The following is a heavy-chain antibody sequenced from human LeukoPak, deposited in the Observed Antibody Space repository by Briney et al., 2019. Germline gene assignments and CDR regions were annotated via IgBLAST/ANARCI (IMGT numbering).Heavy chain of an antibody. Sequence: GESLKISCQGSGYSFTSYWIGWVRQMPGKGLEWMGLIYPRDSDTRYSPSFQGQVTITADKSISTAYLQWSSLKASDTAMYYCASGGIAVAGNRGAFDIWGQGTMVTVSS. CDR3: ASGGIAVAGNRGAFDI. V-gene: IGHV5-51*01. J-gene: IGHJ3*02. CDR1: GYSFTSYW. CDR2: IYPRDSDT. D-gene: IGHD6-19*01.